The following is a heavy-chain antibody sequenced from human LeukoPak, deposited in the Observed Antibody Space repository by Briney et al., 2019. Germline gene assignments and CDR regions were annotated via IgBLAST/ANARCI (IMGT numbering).Heavy chain of an antibody. V-gene: IGHV3-21*01. Sequence: PGGPLTLSCAASGFTFDDYTMHWLRQPPGKGLQWVASISRSSSYIYYPDLVKGRFTTSRDNARNSLYLQMNSLRAEDTAVYYCARAPPGRDLLGGFDFWGQGIRVTVSS. D-gene: IGHD2-15*01. CDR1: GFTFDDYT. CDR3: ARAPPGRDLLGGFDF. J-gene: IGHJ4*02. CDR2: ISRSSSYI.